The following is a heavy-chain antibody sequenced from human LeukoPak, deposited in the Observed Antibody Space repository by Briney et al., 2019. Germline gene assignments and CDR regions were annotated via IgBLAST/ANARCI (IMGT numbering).Heavy chain of an antibody. D-gene: IGHD4-17*01. V-gene: IGHV6-1*01. CDR1: GDSVSSTSAA. Sequence: SQTLSLTCAISGDSVSSTSAAWNWIRQSPSRSLEWLGRPYYRSKWYNDYAVSVKSRITINPDTSKNQFSLQLNSLTPEDTAVYYCARDDYGDSQCYYYGMDVWGQGTTVTVSS. CDR3: ARDDYGDSQCYYYGMDV. CDR2: PYYRSKWYN. J-gene: IGHJ6*02.